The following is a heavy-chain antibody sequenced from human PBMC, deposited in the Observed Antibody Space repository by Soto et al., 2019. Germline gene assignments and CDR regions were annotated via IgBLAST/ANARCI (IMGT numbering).Heavy chain of an antibody. Sequence: ASVKVSCKASGYTFTSYYMHWVRQAPGQGLEWMGIINPSGGSTSYAQKFQGRVTMTRDTSTSTVYMELSSLRSEDTAVYYCARVGKIVVVTAAEEDAFDIWGQGTMVTVSS. V-gene: IGHV1-46*01. J-gene: IGHJ3*02. CDR1: GYTFTSYY. D-gene: IGHD2-2*01. CDR3: ARVGKIVVVTAAEEDAFDI. CDR2: INPSGGST.